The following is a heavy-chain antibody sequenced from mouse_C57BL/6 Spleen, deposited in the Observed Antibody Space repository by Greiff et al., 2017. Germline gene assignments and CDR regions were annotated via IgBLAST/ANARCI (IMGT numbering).Heavy chain of an antibody. CDR2: INPNNGGT. CDR1: GYTFTDYY. D-gene: IGHD1-1*01. Sequence: EVKLQQSGPELVKPGASVKISCKASGYTFTDYYMNWVKQSHGKSLEWIGDINPNNGGTSYNQKFKGKATLTVDKSSSTAYMELRSLTSEDSAVYYCARDGSSSMDYWGQGTSVTVSS. J-gene: IGHJ4*01. CDR3: ARDGSSSMDY. V-gene: IGHV1-26*01.